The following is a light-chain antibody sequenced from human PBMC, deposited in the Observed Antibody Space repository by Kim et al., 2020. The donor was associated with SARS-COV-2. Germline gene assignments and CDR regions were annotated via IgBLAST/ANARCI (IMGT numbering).Light chain of an antibody. CDR3: QQCGGSPLT. CDR1: QSLNSSY. Sequence: ESATLSCSASQSLNSSYLAWLAWYPQNPGQAPRLLIYGASSRATGIPDRFSGSGSGTDFTLTISRLEPEDLAVYYCQQCGGSPLTFGGGTKVDIK. J-gene: IGKJ4*01. V-gene: IGKV3-20*01. CDR2: GAS.